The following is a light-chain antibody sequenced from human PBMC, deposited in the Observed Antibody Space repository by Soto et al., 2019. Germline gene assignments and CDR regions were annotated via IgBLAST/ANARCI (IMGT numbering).Light chain of an antibody. CDR1: RSDVGGYNY. J-gene: IGLJ2*01. V-gene: IGLV2-14*01. CDR3: SSYSSSSPVV. CDR2: DVS. Sequence: QSALTQPASVSGSPGQSITISCTGTRSDVGGYNYVSWYQQHPGKAPKLMIFDVSNRPSGVSDRFSGSKSGNTASLTISGLQAEDEADYVCSSYSSSSPVVFGGGTKLTVL.